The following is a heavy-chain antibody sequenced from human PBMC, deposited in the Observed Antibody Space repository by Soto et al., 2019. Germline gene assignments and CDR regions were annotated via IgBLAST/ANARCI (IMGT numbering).Heavy chain of an antibody. V-gene: IGHV4-30-4*01. J-gene: IGHJ5*02. CDR3: ASSTGTRGRLFDP. D-gene: IGHD4-17*01. CDR2: IYNRGDT. CDR1: GGSVSSGEHY. Sequence: SETLSLTCTVSGGSVSSGEHYWSWIRQPPGRGLEWIGYIYNRGDTDYNPSLKSRVTISIDTSKNQFSLKVRSVTAADTAVYYCASSTGTRGRLFDPWGRGTLVTVSS.